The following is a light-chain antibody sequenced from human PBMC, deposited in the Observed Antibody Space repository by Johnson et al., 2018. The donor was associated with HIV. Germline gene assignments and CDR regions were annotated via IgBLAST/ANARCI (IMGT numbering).Light chain of an antibody. V-gene: IGLV1-51*01. J-gene: IGLJ1*01. Sequence: QSVLTQPPSVSAAPGQRVTISCSGSSSNIGNIYVYWYQLLPGTAPKLLIYDNTKRPSGIPDRFPGSKSGTSATLGITGLQTGDEADYYCGRWDDSLSTYVFGTGTKVTVL. CDR3: GRWDDSLSTYV. CDR2: DNT. CDR1: SSNIGNIY.